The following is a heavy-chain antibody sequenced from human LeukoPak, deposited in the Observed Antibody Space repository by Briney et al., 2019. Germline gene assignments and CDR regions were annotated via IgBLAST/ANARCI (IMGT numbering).Heavy chain of an antibody. D-gene: IGHD6-13*01. V-gene: IGHV4-61*01. J-gene: IGHJ4*02. CDR2: IYYSGST. CDR3: ASDFLAAGSFDY. CDR1: GGSISSSSYY. Sequence: SETLFLTCTVSGGSISSSSYYWSWIRQPPGKGLEWIGYIYYSGSTNYNPSLKSRVTISVDTSKNQFSLKLSSVTAADTAVYYCASDFLAAGSFDYWGQGTLVTVSS.